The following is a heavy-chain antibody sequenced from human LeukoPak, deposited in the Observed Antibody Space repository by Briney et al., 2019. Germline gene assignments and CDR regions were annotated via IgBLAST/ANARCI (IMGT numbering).Heavy chain of an antibody. V-gene: IGHV3-30*02. CDR2: IRYDGSKK. D-gene: IGHD2-2*01. CDR3: ANGVLPDAPYYYMDV. Sequence: QPGGSLRLSCAASGFTFSSYWMSWVRQAPGKGLEWVAFIRYDGSKKFYADSVKGRFTISRDNSKNTLYLQMNSLRAEDTAVYYCANGVLPDAPYYYMDVWGKGTTVSVSS. CDR1: GFTFSSYW. J-gene: IGHJ6*03.